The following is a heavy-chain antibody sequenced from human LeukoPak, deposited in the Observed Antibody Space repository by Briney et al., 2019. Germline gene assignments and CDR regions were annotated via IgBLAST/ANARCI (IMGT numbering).Heavy chain of an antibody. CDR3: AREDAEQVDNSFDI. Sequence: SETLSLTCAVYGGSFSGYYWSWIRQPAGKGLEWIGRIYTSGSTNYNPSLKSRVTMSVDTSKNQFSLKLRSVTAADTAVYYCAREDAEQVDNSFDIWGQGTMVTVSS. J-gene: IGHJ3*02. D-gene: IGHD5-24*01. CDR1: GGSFSGYY. CDR2: IYTSGST. V-gene: IGHV4-4*07.